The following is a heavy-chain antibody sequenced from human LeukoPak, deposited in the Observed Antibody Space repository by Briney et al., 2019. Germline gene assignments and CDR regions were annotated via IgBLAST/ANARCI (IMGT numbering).Heavy chain of an antibody. CDR1: RGSISSGAYY. Sequence: PSQTLSLTCTVSRGSISSGAYYWSWIRQHPGKGLEWLGYIYHSGSTYYNPSLESRISISLDTSKNQFSPKLSSVTAADTAVYYCARSSSSPRLDYWGQGTLVTVSS. J-gene: IGHJ4*02. CDR3: ARSSSSPRLDY. D-gene: IGHD6-6*01. CDR2: IYHSGST. V-gene: IGHV4-31*03.